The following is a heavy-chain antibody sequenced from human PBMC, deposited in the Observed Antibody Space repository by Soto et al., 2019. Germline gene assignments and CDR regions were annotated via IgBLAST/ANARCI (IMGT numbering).Heavy chain of an antibody. J-gene: IGHJ6*02. CDR2: ICPGDSDT. Sequence: PGESLKISCKGSGYSFTSYWIGWVRQMPGKGLEWMGIICPGDSDTRYSPSFQGQVTISADKSISTAYLQWSSLKASDTAMYYCVKYPQYCTGDSCYPVGDVWGQGTTVTVSS. D-gene: IGHD2-15*01. CDR1: GYSFTSYW. V-gene: IGHV5-51*01. CDR3: VKYPQYCTGDSCYPVGDV.